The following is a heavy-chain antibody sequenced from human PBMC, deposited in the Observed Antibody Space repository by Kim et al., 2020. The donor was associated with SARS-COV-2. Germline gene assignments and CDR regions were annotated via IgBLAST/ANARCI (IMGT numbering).Heavy chain of an antibody. CDR1: GYTFTSYG. V-gene: IGHV1-18*01. D-gene: IGHD6-13*01. CDR2: ISAYNGNT. J-gene: IGHJ6*02. CDR3: ARGSVGSSWVGLGLSENYYGMDV. Sequence: ASVKVSCKASGYTFTSYGISWVRQAPGQGLEWMGWISAYNGNTNYAQKLQGRVTMTTDTSTSTAYMELRSLRSDDTAVYYCARGSVGSSWVGLGLSENYYGMDVWGQGTTVTVSS.